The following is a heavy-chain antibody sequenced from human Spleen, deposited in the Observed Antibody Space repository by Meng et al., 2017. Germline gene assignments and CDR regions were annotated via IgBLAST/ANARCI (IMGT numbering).Heavy chain of an antibody. D-gene: IGHD5-18*01. J-gene: IGHJ4*02. CDR3: ARGGGGGYTYGLAY. V-gene: IGHV4-61*01. Sequence: VQLQESGPGLVRPSETLSLTCSVSGASVSSGSNYWTWIRQSPGKGLEWIGYVYYNGHTSYKPSLKSRVTISMDTSKRQFSLKLTSVTAADAAVYYCARGGGGGYTYGLAYWGQGILVTVSS. CDR2: VYYNGHT. CDR1: GASVSSGSNY.